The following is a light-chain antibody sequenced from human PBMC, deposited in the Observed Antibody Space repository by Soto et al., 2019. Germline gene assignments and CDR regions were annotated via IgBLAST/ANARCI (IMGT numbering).Light chain of an antibody. CDR2: EVS. J-gene: IGLJ1*01. V-gene: IGLV2-14*01. CDR1: TSDIGTYSY. CDR3: SLYTSENTYV. Sequence: QSVLTQPASVSGSPGQSITISCTGTTSDIGTYSYVSWYQQHAGKAPKLIIYEVSHRPSGVSNRFSGSKSGSTASLTISGLQAADEADYYCSLYTSENTYVFGTGTKVTV.